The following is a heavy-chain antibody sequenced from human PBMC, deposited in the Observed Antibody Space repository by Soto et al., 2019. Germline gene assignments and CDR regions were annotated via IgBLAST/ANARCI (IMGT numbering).Heavy chain of an antibody. D-gene: IGHD3-16*01. V-gene: IGHV3-48*03. CDR3: ARDFSRWGSLAVDY. CDR1: GFTFSSYE. Sequence: SGGSLRLSCAASGFTFSSYEMNWVRQAPGKGLEWVSYISSSGSTIYYADSVKGRFTISRDNAKNSLYLQMNSLRAEDTAVYYCARDFSRWGSLAVDYWGQGTLVTVSS. J-gene: IGHJ4*02. CDR2: ISSSGSTI.